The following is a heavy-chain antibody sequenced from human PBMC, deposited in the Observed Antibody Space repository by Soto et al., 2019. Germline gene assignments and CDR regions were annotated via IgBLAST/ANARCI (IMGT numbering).Heavy chain of an antibody. J-gene: IGHJ4*02. CDR2: SVPDSGNT. CDR3: ARVAGHGSVSRYFDN. V-gene: IGHV1-18*01. Sequence: QVQLVQSGPEVTKPGASVKVSCKTSGYSFFAFGLSWVRQVPGQGLEWLGWSVPDSGNTVYARNFQDRLTITTDRSTDTSYMQLRSLTAVDTALSYCARVAGHGSVSRYFDNWGQGTLVSVSS. CDR1: GYSFFAFG. D-gene: IGHD2-2*01.